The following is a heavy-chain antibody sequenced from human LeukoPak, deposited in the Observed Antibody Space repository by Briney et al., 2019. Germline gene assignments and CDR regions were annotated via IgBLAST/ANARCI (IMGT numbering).Heavy chain of an antibody. CDR1: GFTFDDYA. CDR3: AKGRVVAVAEFDY. Sequence: PGRSLRLSCAASGFTFDDYAMHWVRQAPGKGLEWVSGISWNSGSIGYADSVKGRFTISRDNAKNSLYLQMNSLRAEDTALYYCAKGRVVAVAEFDYWDQGTLVTVSS. D-gene: IGHD6-19*01. CDR2: ISWNSGSI. V-gene: IGHV3-9*01. J-gene: IGHJ4*02.